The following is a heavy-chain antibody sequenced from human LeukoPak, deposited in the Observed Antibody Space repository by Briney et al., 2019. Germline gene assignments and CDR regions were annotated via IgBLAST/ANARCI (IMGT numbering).Heavy chain of an antibody. CDR2: IYSGGST. CDR3: ARTDGDYYYMDV. J-gene: IGHJ6*03. D-gene: IGHD5-24*01. Sequence: PGGSLRLSCAASGFTVSSNYMSWVRQAPGKGLEWVSVIYSGGSTYYADSVKGRFTISRDNSKNTLYLQMNSLRSEDTAVYYCARTDGDYYYMDVWGKGTTVTVSS. CDR1: GFTVSSNY. V-gene: IGHV3-53*05.